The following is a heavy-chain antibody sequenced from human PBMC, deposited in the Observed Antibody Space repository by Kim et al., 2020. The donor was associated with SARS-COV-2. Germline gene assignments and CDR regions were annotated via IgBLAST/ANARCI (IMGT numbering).Heavy chain of an antibody. D-gene: IGHD6-13*01. CDR3: ARPREAGTAFGAFDI. Sequence: PSLRSRVTISIDTSKNQFSLKLSSVTAADTAVYYCARPREAGTAFGAFDIWGQGTMVTVSS. J-gene: IGHJ3*02. V-gene: IGHV4-61*07.